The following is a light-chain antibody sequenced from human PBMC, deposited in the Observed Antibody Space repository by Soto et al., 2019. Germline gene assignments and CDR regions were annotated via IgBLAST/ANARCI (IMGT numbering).Light chain of an antibody. CDR2: DVS. Sequence: QSVLTQPASVSGSPGQSITITCTGTRSDIGAYNFVSWYQQHPGEVPKLMLYDVSIRPSGVSNRFSGSKSGNTASLTISGLQAEDEADYHCTSWTTSTTMIFGGGTKVTVL. V-gene: IGLV2-14*03. CDR3: TSWTTSTTMI. J-gene: IGLJ2*01. CDR1: RSDIGAYNF.